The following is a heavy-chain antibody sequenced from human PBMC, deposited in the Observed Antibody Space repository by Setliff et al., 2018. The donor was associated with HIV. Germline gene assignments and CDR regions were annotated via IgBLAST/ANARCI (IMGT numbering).Heavy chain of an antibody. J-gene: IGHJ6*03. V-gene: IGHV3-23*01. D-gene: IGHD1-26*01. Sequence: GGSLRLSCAASGFIFSSYAMHWVRQAPGKGLEWVSSISGSGGAIKDAESVKGRFTISRDNSRNTLYLQMNSLRVEDTAVYYCAKLSGGSFYVNLYYYMDVWGKGTTVTVSS. CDR1: GFIFSSYA. CDR3: AKLSGGSFYVNLYYYMDV. CDR2: ISGSGGAI.